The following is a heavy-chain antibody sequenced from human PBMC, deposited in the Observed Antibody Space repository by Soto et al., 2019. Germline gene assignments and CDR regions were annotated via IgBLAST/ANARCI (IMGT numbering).Heavy chain of an antibody. V-gene: IGHV4-59*01. CDR1: GGSISSYY. CDR3: ARSPRGVYFDY. Sequence: PSETLSLTCTFSGGSISSYYWSWIRQPPGKGLEWIGYIYYSGNTNYNPSLKSRVTISVDTSKNQFSLRLSSVTAADTAVYYCARSPRGVYFDYWGQGTLVTVSS. CDR2: IYYSGNT. J-gene: IGHJ4*02.